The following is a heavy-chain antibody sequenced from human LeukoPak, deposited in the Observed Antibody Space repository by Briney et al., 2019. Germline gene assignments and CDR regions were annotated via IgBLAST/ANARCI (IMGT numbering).Heavy chain of an antibody. CDR2: ISAYNGNT. Sequence: ASVKVSCKASGYTFTSYGISWVRQAPGQGLEWMGWISAYNGNTSYAQKLQGRVTMTADTSTSTAYMELRSLRSDDTAVYYCARENAGYSYGSGCDYWGQGTLVTVSS. CDR1: GYTFTSYG. D-gene: IGHD5-18*01. V-gene: IGHV1-18*01. J-gene: IGHJ4*02. CDR3: ARENAGYSYGSGCDY.